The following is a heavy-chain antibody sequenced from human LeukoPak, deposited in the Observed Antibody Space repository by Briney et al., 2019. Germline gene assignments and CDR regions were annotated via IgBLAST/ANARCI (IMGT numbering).Heavy chain of an antibody. CDR3: AKDLAIAY. CDR2: ISGSGGTT. Sequence: GGSLRLSCAASGFTFSSYVMSWVRQAPGKGLEWVSSISGSGGTTYYADSVKGRFTISRDNSMNTLYLQMNSLRAEDTAVYYCAKDLAIAYWGQGTLVTVSS. CDR1: GFTFSSYV. J-gene: IGHJ4*02. V-gene: IGHV3-23*01.